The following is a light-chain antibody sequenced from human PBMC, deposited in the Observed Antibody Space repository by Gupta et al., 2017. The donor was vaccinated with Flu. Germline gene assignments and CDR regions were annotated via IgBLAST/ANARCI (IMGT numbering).Light chain of an antibody. V-gene: IGKV1-5*03. J-gene: IGKJ1*01. CDR3: QQDNSYSGT. CDR2: KAS. Sequence: PSPLSASGGHRVTISSRARHGIISWLAWYQQKPGKAPKLLIYKASSGESGVPSRFSGSGSGTEFTLTISILQPDDFATYYCQQDNSYSGTFGQGTKVEIK. CDR1: HGIISW.